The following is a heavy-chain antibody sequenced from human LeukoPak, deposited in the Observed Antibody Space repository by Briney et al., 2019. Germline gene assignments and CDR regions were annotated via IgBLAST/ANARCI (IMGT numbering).Heavy chain of an antibody. J-gene: IGHJ4*02. D-gene: IGHD2-15*01. Sequence: PGGSLRLSCVASGFTFGMYWMHWVRQAPGKGLVWVSRMNTDGSRTDYADSVKGRFTISRDNAKNTLYLQMNSLGAEDTAVYSCASDFGGSDDYWGQGTLVTVSS. CDR2: MNTDGSRT. CDR1: GFTFGMYW. CDR3: ASDFGGSDDY. V-gene: IGHV3-74*01.